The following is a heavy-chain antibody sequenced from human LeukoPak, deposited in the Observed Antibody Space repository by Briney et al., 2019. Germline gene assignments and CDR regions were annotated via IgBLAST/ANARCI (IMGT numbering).Heavy chain of an antibody. J-gene: IGHJ3*02. CDR2: ISGSGGST. Sequence: GGSLRLSCAASGFTFSSYAMSWVRQAPGKGLEWVSAISGSGGSTYYADSVKGRFTISRDNSKNTLYLQMNSLRAEDTAVYYCAKDRPGYCSGGSCYFDAFDIWGQGTMVTVSS. CDR1: GFTFSSYA. D-gene: IGHD2-15*01. CDR3: AKDRPGYCSGGSCYFDAFDI. V-gene: IGHV3-23*01.